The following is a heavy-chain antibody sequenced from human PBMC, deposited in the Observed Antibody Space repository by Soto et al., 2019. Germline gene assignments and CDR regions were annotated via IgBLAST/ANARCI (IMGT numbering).Heavy chain of an antibody. J-gene: IGHJ6*02. CDR1: GGTFSSYA. D-gene: IGHD3-22*01. V-gene: IGHV1-69*13. CDR2: IIPIFGTA. CDR3: ARGDEVVVISHYYYYGMDV. Sequence: ASVKVSCKASGGTFSSYAISWVRQAPGQGLEWMGGIIPIFGTANYAQKFQGRVTITADESTSTAYMELSSLRSEDTAVYYCARGDEVVVISHYYYYGMDVWGQGTTVTVSS.